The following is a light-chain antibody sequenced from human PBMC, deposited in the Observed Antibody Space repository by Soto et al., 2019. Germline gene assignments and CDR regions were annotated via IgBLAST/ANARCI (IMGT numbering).Light chain of an antibody. CDR3: QTWGTGIQV. CDR1: SGHSNYA. CDR2: LNSDGSH. Sequence: QPVLTQSPSASASLGASVKLTCTLSSGHSNYAIAWHQQQPEKGPRYLMKLNSDGSHTKGDGIPDRFSGSSSGAERYLTISSLQSDDEADYYCQTWGTGIQVFGGGTKVTVL. J-gene: IGLJ2*01. V-gene: IGLV4-69*01.